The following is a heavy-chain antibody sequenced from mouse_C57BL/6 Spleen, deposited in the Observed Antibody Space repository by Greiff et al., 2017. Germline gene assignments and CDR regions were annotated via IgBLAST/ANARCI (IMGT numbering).Heavy chain of an antibody. CDR2: IDPENGDT. CDR3: TTDYGSSYEGYYFDY. D-gene: IGHD1-1*01. J-gene: IGHJ2*01. V-gene: IGHV14-4*01. Sequence: VQLQQSGAELVRPGASVKLSCTASGFNIKDDYMHWVKQRPEQGLEWIGWIDPENGDTEYASKFQGKATITADTSSNTAYLQLSSLTSEDTADYYCTTDYGSSYEGYYFDYWGQGTTLTVSS. CDR1: GFNIKDDY.